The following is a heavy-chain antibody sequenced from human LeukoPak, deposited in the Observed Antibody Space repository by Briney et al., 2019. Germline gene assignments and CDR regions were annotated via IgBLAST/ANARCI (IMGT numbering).Heavy chain of an antibody. Sequence: GGSLRLSCAVSGFTFSGFWMSWSRQAPGTGLEWVANIKQDGSEKYYVDSVKGRFTISRDNAKNSLYLQMNSLRVEDTAVYYCARKTGDCWGQGTLVIVSS. CDR2: IKQDGSEK. V-gene: IGHV3-7*01. CDR3: ARKTGDC. CDR1: GFTFSGFW. D-gene: IGHD1-14*01. J-gene: IGHJ4*02.